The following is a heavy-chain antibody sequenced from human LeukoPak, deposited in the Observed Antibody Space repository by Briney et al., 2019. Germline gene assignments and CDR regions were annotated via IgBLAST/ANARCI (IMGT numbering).Heavy chain of an antibody. Sequence: GGSLRLSCAASGFTFSSHGMHWVRQAPGKGLEWVAFIQYDGSNKYYVDSVKGRFTISRDNSKNTLYLQMNSLRAEDTAVYYCAARRLTVTTEIDYWGQRTLVTVSS. J-gene: IGHJ4*01. CDR1: GFTFSSHG. CDR2: IQYDGSNK. CDR3: AARRLTVTTEIDY. V-gene: IGHV3-30*02. D-gene: IGHD4-17*01.